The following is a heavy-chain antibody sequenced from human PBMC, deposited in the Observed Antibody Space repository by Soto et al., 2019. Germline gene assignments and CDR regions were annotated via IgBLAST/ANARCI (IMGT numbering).Heavy chain of an antibody. V-gene: IGHV4-30-4*01. CDR3: ARHISGSSGYTYYYYGMDV. CDR2: IYNGGST. J-gene: IGHJ6*02. Sequence: SETLSLTCTVSGDSISSGDYCWSWIRQPPDKGLEWIGHIYNGGSTYNNPSLKSRVTISVDTSKTQFSLKLSSVSAADTAVYYCARHISGSSGYTYYYYGMDVWGQGTTVTVSS. CDR1: GDSISSGDYC. D-gene: IGHD3-22*01.